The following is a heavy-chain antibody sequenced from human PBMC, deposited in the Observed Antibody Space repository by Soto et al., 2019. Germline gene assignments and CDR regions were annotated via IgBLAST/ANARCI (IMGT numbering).Heavy chain of an antibody. CDR2: IYYSGST. CDR3: ARRYGSALDI. J-gene: IGHJ3*02. Sequence: SETLSLTCTVSGGSISSYYWSWIRQPPGKGLEWIGYIYYSGSTNYNPSLESRVTISVDTSKNQFSLKLSSVTAADTTVYYCARRYGSALDIWGQGTMVT. CDR1: GGSISSYY. V-gene: IGHV4-59*01. D-gene: IGHD3-10*01.